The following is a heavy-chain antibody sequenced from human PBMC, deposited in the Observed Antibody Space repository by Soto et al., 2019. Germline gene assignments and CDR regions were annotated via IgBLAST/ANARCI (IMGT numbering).Heavy chain of an antibody. J-gene: IGHJ5*02. Sequence: QVQLVQSGAEVKKPGASVKVSCKASGYTFTSYGISWVRQAPGQGLEWMGWISAYNGNTNYAQKLQGRVTMTTDTSTSTAYMEPRSLRSDDTAVYYCARVWMTTVTTGWFDPWGQGTLVTVSS. D-gene: IGHD4-17*01. V-gene: IGHV1-18*01. CDR1: GYTFTSYG. CDR3: ARVWMTTVTTGWFDP. CDR2: ISAYNGNT.